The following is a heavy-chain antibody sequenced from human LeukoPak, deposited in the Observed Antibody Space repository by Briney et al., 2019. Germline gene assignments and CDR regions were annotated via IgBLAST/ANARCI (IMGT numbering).Heavy chain of an antibody. CDR1: GYPFTGYY. D-gene: IGHD2-15*01. V-gene: IGHV1-2*06. Sequence: ASVKVSCKAAGYPFTGYYMFWVRQAPGQGLEWMGRINPNSGGTNYAQKFQGRVTMTRHTSIRTAYMELSRLRSDGTTVHYSARGFSIGGSCYSVENWFEPSAKGTLVTVSS. J-gene: IGHJ5*02. CDR3: ARGFSIGGSCYSVENWFEP. CDR2: INPNSGGT.